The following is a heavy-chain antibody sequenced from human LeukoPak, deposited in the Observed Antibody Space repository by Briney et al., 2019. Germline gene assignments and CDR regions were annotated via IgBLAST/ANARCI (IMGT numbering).Heavy chain of an antibody. CDR1: GGTISTYS. Sequence: PSETLSLTCAVSGGTISTYSWSWIRQPAGKGLEWIGRIYTSGSTNYNPSLKSRVTMSVDRSKNQSSLNLRSVTAADTAVYYCARLPGGDSSSVVAFDIWGQGTMVTVSS. D-gene: IGHD2-21*02. CDR2: IYTSGST. CDR3: ARLPGGDSSSVVAFDI. J-gene: IGHJ3*02. V-gene: IGHV4-4*07.